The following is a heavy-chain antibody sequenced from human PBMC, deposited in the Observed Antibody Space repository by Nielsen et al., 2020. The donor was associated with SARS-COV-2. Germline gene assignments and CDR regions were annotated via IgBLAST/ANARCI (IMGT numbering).Heavy chain of an antibody. Sequence: GGSLRLSCAASGFTFDDYAMHWVRQAPGKGLEWVSGISWNSGSIGYADSVKGRFTISRDNAKNSLYLQMNSLRAEDTALYYCAKVLVGATLTSAFDYWGQGTLDTVSS. CDR2: ISWNSGSI. CDR1: GFTFDDYA. V-gene: IGHV3-9*01. J-gene: IGHJ4*02. D-gene: IGHD1-26*01. CDR3: AKVLVGATLTSAFDY.